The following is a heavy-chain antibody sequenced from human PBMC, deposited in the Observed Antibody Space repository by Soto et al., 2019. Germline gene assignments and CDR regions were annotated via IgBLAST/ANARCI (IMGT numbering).Heavy chain of an antibody. J-gene: IGHJ4*02. CDR1: GFSLSTSGVG. CDR2: IYWDDDK. V-gene: IGHV2-5*02. D-gene: IGHD4-17*01. Sequence: QITLKESGPTLVKPTQTLTLTCTFSGFSLSTSGVGVGWLRQPPGKALEWLALIYWDDDKRYSPSLKSRLNSTKDTSKNQVVLTMTNMDPVDTATYSCAHSPTTAPFDYWGQGTLVTVSS. CDR3: AHSPTTAPFDY.